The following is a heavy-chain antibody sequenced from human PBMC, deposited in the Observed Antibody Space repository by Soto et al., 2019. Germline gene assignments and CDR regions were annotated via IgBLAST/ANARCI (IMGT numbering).Heavy chain of an antibody. V-gene: IGHV4-31*03. CDR3: ARSHITMIRATNWFDP. D-gene: IGHD3-10*01. J-gene: IGHJ5*02. CDR2: ISYIGST. CDR1: GGSISSGNYY. Sequence: QVQLQESGPGLVKPSQTLSLTCTVSGGSISSGNYYWNWLRQPPGKGLEWIGYISYIGSTYYNPSIKRRVSMSVDTSKNQISLKLTSVTAADTAVYYCARSHITMIRATNWFDPWGQGTLITVSS.